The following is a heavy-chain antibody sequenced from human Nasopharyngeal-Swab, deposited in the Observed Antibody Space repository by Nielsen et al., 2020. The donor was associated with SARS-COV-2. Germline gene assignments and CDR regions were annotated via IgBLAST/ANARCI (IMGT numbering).Heavy chain of an antibody. J-gene: IGHJ4*02. CDR1: GFTFSRYT. CDR3: ASTPLDSSGYYYAFHY. D-gene: IGHD3-22*01. CDR2: ISYDGSNK. V-gene: IGHV3-30-3*01. Sequence: GESLKIYCAASGFTFSRYTMHWVRQAPGKGLEWVAVISYDGSNKYYADSVKGRFTISRDISKNTLYLQMNSLRAEDTAVFYFASTPLDSSGYYYAFHYWGRGTLVTVSS.